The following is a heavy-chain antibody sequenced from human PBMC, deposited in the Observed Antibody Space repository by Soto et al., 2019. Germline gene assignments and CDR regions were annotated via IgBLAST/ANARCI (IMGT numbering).Heavy chain of an antibody. D-gene: IGHD3-22*01. CDR2: ISYDESNK. J-gene: IGHJ1*01. CDR1: GGTFSSYA. V-gene: IGHV3-30*04. Sequence: QVQLVQSGAEVKKPGSSVKVSCKASGGTFSSYAISWVRQAPGKGLEWVAVISYDESNKYYADSVKGRFTISRDNSKNTLYLQMNSLRAEDTAVYYCTKGVVVITSYFQHWGQGTLVTVSS. CDR3: TKGVVVITSYFQH.